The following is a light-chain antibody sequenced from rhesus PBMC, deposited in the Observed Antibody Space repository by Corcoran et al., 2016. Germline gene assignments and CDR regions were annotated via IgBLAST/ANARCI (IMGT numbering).Light chain of an antibody. CDR2: GAS. V-gene: IGKV3-24*04. Sequence: ETMVTQSPATLSLSPGERATLSCRASQSVGNYLAWYQQKPGQAPWLLIYGASPRATAIPDRFSCSGSGTDFSLTINSLEPEDVGVYYCQQSTNLWTFGQGTRVEI. CDR3: QQSTNLWT. CDR1: QSVGNY. J-gene: IGKJ1*01.